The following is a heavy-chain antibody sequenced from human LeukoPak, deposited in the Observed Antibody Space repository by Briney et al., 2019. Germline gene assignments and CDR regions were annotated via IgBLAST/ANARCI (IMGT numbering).Heavy chain of an antibody. Sequence: PGGSLGLSCAASGFTFSSYAMSWVRQAPGKGLEWVSAISGSGGSTFYADSVKGRFTMSRDNSKNTLYLQMNSLRAEDTAVYYCAKEASYCTNGVCYSRILDTWGQGTLVTISS. V-gene: IGHV3-23*01. J-gene: IGHJ5*02. CDR1: GFTFSSYA. D-gene: IGHD2-8*01. CDR3: AKEASYCTNGVCYSRILDT. CDR2: ISGSGGST.